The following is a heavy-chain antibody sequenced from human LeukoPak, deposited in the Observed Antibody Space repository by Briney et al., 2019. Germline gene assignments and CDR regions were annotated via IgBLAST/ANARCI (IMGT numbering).Heavy chain of an antibody. CDR3: VRGFYDTGGYSAPFDS. D-gene: IGHD3-10*01. CDR2: IYPNGNT. J-gene: IGHJ4*02. V-gene: IGHV4-59*01. CDR1: DDSISTNY. Sequence: SETLSLTCTVSDDSISTNYWNWIRKTPGKGLEWIASIYPNGNTNYNPSLKSRVTITIDTSENQISLKMNSVTAADTAVYYCVRGFYDTGGYSAPFDSWGQGTLVTVSS.